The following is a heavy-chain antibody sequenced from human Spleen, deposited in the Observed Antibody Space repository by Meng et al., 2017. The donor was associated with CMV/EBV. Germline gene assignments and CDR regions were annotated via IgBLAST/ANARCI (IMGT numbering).Heavy chain of an antibody. Sequence: GGSLRLSCAASGFTFSSYEMNWVRQAPGKGLEWVSYISSSGSTIYYADSVKGRFTISRDNAKNSLYLQMNSLRAEDTAVYYCARAVDCSGGSCYPDYWGQGTLVTVSS. V-gene: IGHV3-48*03. CDR2: ISSSGSTI. CDR3: ARAVDCSGGSCYPDY. CDR1: GFTFSSYE. J-gene: IGHJ4*02. D-gene: IGHD2-15*01.